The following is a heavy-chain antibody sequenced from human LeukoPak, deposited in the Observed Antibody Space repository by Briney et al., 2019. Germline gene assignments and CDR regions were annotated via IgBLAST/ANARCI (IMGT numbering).Heavy chain of an antibody. CDR2: ISHSGNT. CDR3: ARHQHDILTGYYLLNWFDP. J-gene: IGHJ5*02. D-gene: IGHD3-9*01. V-gene: IGHV4-38-2*02. Sequence: SETLSLTCTVSGYSISSGYYWGWIRQPPGKGLEWIGSISHSGNTYYNPSLKSRVTISVDTSKNQFSLKLSSVTAADTAVYYCARHQHDILTGYYLLNWFDPWGQGTLVTVSS. CDR1: GYSISSGYY.